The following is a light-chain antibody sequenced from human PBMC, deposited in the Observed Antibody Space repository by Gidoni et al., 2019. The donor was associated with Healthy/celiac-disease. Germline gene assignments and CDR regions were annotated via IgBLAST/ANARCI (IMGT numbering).Light chain of an antibody. Sequence: DIQMTQSPSSLSASVGDRVTITCRASQSISSYLNWYQQKPGKAPKLLIYAASSLQSGVPSRFSGSGSGPDFTLTISSLPPEDFAPYYCQQSYSTLKTFGQGTKVEIK. V-gene: IGKV1-39*01. CDR3: QQSYSTLKT. CDR1: QSISSY. J-gene: IGKJ1*01. CDR2: AAS.